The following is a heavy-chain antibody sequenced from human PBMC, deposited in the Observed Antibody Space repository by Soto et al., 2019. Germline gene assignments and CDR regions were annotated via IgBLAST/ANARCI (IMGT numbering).Heavy chain of an antibody. Sequence: SETLSLTCAVYGGSFSCYYWSWIRQPPGKGLEWIGEINHSGSTNYNPSLKSRATISVDTSKNQFSLKLSSVTAADTAVYYCARVAVAGRGWSYWGQGTLVTVS. D-gene: IGHD6-19*01. CDR1: GGSFSCYY. J-gene: IGHJ4*02. CDR2: INHSGST. CDR3: ARVAVAGRGWSY. V-gene: IGHV4-34*01.